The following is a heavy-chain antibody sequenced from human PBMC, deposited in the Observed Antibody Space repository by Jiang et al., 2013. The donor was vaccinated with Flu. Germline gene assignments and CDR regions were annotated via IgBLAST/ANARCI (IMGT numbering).Heavy chain of an antibody. CDR3: ARDGGDSSGWYVTFDS. Sequence: LLKPSETLSLICNVSGGSINNYYWNWIRQPAGKGLEWIGRIYSSGRTNYNPSLKSRVTMSVDTSKKQFSLRLSSVTAADTAVYYCARDGGDSSGWYVTFDSWGQGTLVTVSS. CDR1: GGSINNYY. V-gene: IGHV4-4*07. J-gene: IGHJ4*02. D-gene: IGHD6-19*01. CDR2: IYSSGRT.